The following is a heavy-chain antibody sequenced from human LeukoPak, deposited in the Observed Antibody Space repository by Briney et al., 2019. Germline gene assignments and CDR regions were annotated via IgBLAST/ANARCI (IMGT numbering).Heavy chain of an antibody. CDR1: GFTFSSYA. D-gene: IGHD3-10*01. V-gene: IGHV3-23*01. CDR2: ISDSDSST. CDR3: AKDLYLLWFGD. Sequence: GGSLRLSCAASGFTFSSYAMSWVRQAPGKGLEWVSAISDSDSSTYYADSVKGWFTISRDNSKDTLYLQMNSLRAEDTAIYYCAKDLYLLWFGDWGQGTLVTVSS. J-gene: IGHJ4*02.